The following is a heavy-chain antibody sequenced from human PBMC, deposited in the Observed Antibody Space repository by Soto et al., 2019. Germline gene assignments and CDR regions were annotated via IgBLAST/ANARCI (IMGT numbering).Heavy chain of an antibody. CDR2: ISAHNGNT. Sequence: QVHLVQSGAEVKKPGASVKVSCKGSGYGFTTYGITWVRQAPGQGLEWMAWISAHNGNTDYAQNLQGRVTVTRDTSTSAAYMGLRGLRSADTAVYYCARGRYGDYWGQGALVTVSS. J-gene: IGHJ4*02. D-gene: IGHD1-1*01. CDR3: ARGRYGDY. V-gene: IGHV1-18*01. CDR1: GYGFTTYG.